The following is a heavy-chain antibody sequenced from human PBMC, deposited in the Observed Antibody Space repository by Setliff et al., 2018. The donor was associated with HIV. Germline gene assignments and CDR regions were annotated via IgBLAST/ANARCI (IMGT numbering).Heavy chain of an antibody. CDR1: GFTFSNAW. J-gene: IGHJ3*02. CDR3: AKELGGSGIDAFDI. Sequence: GGSLRLSCAASGFTFSNAWMSWVRQAPGKGLEWVAGIRYDGNNKYYEDSVKGRFTISRDNSKNTVHLQMNSLRVEDTAVYYCAKELGGSGIDAFDIWGQGTMVTVSS. D-gene: IGHD3-10*01. CDR2: IRYDGNNK. V-gene: IGHV3-30*02.